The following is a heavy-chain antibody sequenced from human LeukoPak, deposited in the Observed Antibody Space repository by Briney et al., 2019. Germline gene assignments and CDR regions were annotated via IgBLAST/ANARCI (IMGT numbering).Heavy chain of an antibody. D-gene: IGHD3-10*01. Sequence: GGSLRLSCAASGFSFSTSSMHWVRQAPGKGLEWVALTSYDGTTTYYADSVKGRFTISRDTSKNTLYLQMSSLRTEDTSVYFCARDGLTMVRGVNWYFDLWGRGTLVTVSS. CDR1: GFSFSTSS. V-gene: IGHV3-30*04. CDR2: TSYDGTTT. CDR3: ARDGLTMVRGVNWYFDL. J-gene: IGHJ2*01.